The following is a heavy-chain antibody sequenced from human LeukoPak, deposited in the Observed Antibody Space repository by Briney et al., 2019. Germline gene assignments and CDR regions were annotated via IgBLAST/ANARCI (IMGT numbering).Heavy chain of an antibody. CDR2: ISYDGSNK. D-gene: IGHD6-13*01. CDR1: GFTFSSYG. Sequence: GGSLRLSCAASGFTFSSYGMHWVRQAPGKGLEWVAVISYDGSNKYYADSVKGRFTISRDNSKHTLYLQMNSLRAEDTAVYYCARAPWGGSSWYVFDYWGQGTLVTVSS. CDR3: ARAPWGGSSWYVFDY. J-gene: IGHJ4*02. V-gene: IGHV3-30*19.